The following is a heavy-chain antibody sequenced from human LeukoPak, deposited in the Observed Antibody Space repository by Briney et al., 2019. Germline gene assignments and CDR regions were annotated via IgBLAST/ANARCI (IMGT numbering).Heavy chain of an antibody. CDR1: GYTFTGYY. D-gene: IGHD3-16*01. Sequence: ASVKVSSKASGYTFTGYYMHWVRQAPGQGLEWMGWINPNSGGTNYAQKFQGRVTLTRDTSISTAYMELSRLRSDDTAVYYCARDSDLGGPSPAGYWGQGTLVTVSS. CDR3: ARDSDLGGPSPAGY. J-gene: IGHJ4*02. V-gene: IGHV1-2*02. CDR2: INPNSGGT.